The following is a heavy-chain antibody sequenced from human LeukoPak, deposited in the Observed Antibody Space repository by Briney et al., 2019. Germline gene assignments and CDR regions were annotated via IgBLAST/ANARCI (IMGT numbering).Heavy chain of an antibody. V-gene: IGHV3-48*03. CDR1: GFTFSSYE. D-gene: IGHD1-26*01. Sequence: QPGGSPRLSCAASGFTFSSYEMNWVRQAPGKGLEWVSYISSSGSTIYYADSVKGRFTISRDNAKNSLYLQMNSLRAEDTAVYYCARDPYSGSYGNYYYYFMDVWGKGTTVTISS. J-gene: IGHJ6*03. CDR3: ARDPYSGSYGNYYYYFMDV. CDR2: ISSSGSTI.